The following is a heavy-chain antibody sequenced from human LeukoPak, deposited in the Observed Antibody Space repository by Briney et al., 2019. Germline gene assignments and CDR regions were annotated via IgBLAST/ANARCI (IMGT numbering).Heavy chain of an antibody. CDR3: ATDQRGITIFGVAPNEGFDY. V-gene: IGHV3-30*03. CDR2: ISYDGSNK. J-gene: IGHJ4*02. CDR1: GFTFSSYG. Sequence: GGSLRLSCAASGFTFSSYGMRWVRQAPGKGLEWVAVISYDGSNKYYADSVKGRFTISRDNSKNTLYLQMNSLRAEDTAVYYCATDQRGITIFGVAPNEGFDYWGQGTLVTVSS. D-gene: IGHD3-3*01.